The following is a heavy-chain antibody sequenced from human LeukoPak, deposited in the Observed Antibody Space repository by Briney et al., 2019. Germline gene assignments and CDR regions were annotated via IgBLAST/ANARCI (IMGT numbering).Heavy chain of an antibody. V-gene: IGHV3-30*18. Sequence: GGSLRLSCAASGFTFSSYGMHWVRQAPGQGLEWVAGISYDGRSKDYADSVKGRFTISRDNSKNTLYLQMNSLSPEDTAVHYCAKEACGGSCVTDYFDYWGQGTLVTVSS. CDR3: AKEACGGSCVTDYFDY. D-gene: IGHD2-15*01. CDR1: GFTFSSYG. J-gene: IGHJ4*02. CDR2: ISYDGRSK.